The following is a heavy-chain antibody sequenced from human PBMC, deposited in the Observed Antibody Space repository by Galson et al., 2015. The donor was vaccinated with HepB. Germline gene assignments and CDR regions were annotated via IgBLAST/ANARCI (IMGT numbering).Heavy chain of an antibody. CDR3: SYYFYYMDV. V-gene: IGHV7-4-1*01. D-gene: IGHD3-22*01. Sequence: SVKVSCKASGYTFTTYSMNWVRQAPGQGLEWMGWINTNTGNPTYAQGFTGRFVFSLDTSVNTAVYYCARYYHDRSGRLEGSYYFYYMDVWGKGTTVTVSS. J-gene: IGHJ6*03. CDR1: GYTFTTYS. CDR2: INTNTGNP.